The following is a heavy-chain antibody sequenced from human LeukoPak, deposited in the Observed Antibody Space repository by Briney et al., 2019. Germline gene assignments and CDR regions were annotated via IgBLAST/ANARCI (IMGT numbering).Heavy chain of an antibody. V-gene: IGHV3-7*01. CDR2: INQDGSAQ. Sequence: GGSPRLSCTASGFSFSGYWMSWVRQAPGKGLEWVANINQDGSAQYYVDSVKGRFTISRDNSKNTLYLQMNSLRAEDTAVYYCAKDADSSGWYSVEYYFDYWGQGTLVTVSS. D-gene: IGHD6-19*01. J-gene: IGHJ4*02. CDR1: GFSFSGYW. CDR3: AKDADSSGWYSVEYYFDY.